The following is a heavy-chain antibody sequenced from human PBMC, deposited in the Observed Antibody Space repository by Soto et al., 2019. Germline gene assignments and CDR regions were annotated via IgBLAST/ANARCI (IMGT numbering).Heavy chain of an antibody. CDR2: ISGSGDSA. D-gene: IGHD6-19*01. J-gene: IGHJ4*02. CDR3: GKERRGSGWSVCNF. CDR1: GFIFRDYA. V-gene: IGHV3-23*01. Sequence: VQLLESGGGLGQPGGSLRLSCAASGFIFRDYAMNWVRQAPGKGLEWVSDISGSGDSARYADSVKGRFTISRDNSRNTLYLQINSLRVDDTAVYYCGKERRGSGWSVCNFWGQGTLVTVSS.